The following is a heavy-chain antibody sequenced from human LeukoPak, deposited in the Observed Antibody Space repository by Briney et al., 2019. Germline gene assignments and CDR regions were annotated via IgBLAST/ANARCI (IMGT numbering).Heavy chain of an antibody. V-gene: IGHV3-7*03. J-gene: IGHJ6*02. CDR3: ARGGGLDV. D-gene: IGHD3-16*01. Sequence: GGSLRLSCAASGFTVSNNYMSWVRQAPGKGLEWVASINHNGNVNYYVDSVKGRFTISRDNAKNSLYLQMSNLRAEDTAVYFCARGGGLDVWGQGATVTVSS. CDR2: INHNGNVN. CDR1: GFTVSNNY.